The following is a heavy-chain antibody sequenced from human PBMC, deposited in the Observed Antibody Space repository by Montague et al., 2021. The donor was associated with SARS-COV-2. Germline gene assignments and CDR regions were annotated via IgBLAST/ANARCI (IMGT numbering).Heavy chain of an antibody. D-gene: IGHD6-25*01. Sequence: SLRLSCEASGFSVSDSYMSWVRQAPGKGPEWVSIIKAGNTYYTDSVKGRFTMSRDNSKNTLSLQMNSLRDEDTAVYYCARGLQQRSNFDYWGQGTPVTVSS. CDR1: GFSVSDSY. J-gene: IGHJ4*02. CDR3: ARGLQQRSNFDY. V-gene: IGHV3-53*01. CDR2: IKAGNT.